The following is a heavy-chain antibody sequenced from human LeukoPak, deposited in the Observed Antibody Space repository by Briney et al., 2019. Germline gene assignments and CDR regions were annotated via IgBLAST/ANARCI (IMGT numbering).Heavy chain of an antibody. Sequence: GGSLRLSCAASGFTVSSNYMSWVRQAPGKGLEWVSVIYSGGSTYYADSVKGRFTISRDNSKNTLYLQMNSLRAEDTAVYYCAGIPTSIAAAGSPDVWGQGTTVTVS. V-gene: IGHV3-53*01. CDR2: IYSGGST. CDR3: AGIPTSIAAAGSPDV. D-gene: IGHD6-13*01. J-gene: IGHJ6*02. CDR1: GFTVSSNY.